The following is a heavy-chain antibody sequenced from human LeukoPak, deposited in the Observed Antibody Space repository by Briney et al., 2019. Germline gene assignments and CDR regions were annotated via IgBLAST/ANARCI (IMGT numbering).Heavy chain of an antibody. D-gene: IGHD6-13*01. CDR2: IWHTSMSA. CDR3: AKELGVPAAGWQIQQ. CDR1: GFNFTRHG. Sequence: GGSLRLSCGTSGFNFTRHGMPWVRQAPGKGLEWVAVIWHTSMSAFYSDSVKGRFIISRDNSRNTLYLQMSNLRADDTAVYYCAKELGVPAAGWQIQQWGLGTLVTVSS. J-gene: IGHJ1*01. V-gene: IGHV3-33*06.